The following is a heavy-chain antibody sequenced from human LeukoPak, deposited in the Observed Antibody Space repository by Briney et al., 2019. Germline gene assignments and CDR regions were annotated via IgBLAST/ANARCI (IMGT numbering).Heavy chain of an antibody. CDR1: GFTYSSYA. J-gene: IGHJ4*02. V-gene: IGHV3-23*01. CDR3: AGSSGWYGGHY. Sequence: GGSLRLSCGASGFTYSSYAMSWVRQAPGKGLEWVSAISGSGGSTYYADSVKGRFTISRDNSKNTLYLQMNSLRGEDTAVYYCAGSSGWYGGHYWGQGTLVTVSS. CDR2: ISGSGGST. D-gene: IGHD6-19*01.